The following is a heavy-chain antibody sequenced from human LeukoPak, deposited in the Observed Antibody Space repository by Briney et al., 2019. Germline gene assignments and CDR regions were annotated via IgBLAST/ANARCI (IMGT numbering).Heavy chain of an antibody. V-gene: IGHV3-23*01. CDR2: IFGSGGSS. Sequence: GGSLRLSCAASGFTFNSYAMYWVRQAPGKGLEWVSGIFGSGGSSHYADSVKGRFTISRDNSKNTLYLQMNSLRAEDTAVYYCARVTERDWGQGTLVTVSS. D-gene: IGHD1-14*01. J-gene: IGHJ4*02. CDR3: ARVTERD. CDR1: GFTFNSYA.